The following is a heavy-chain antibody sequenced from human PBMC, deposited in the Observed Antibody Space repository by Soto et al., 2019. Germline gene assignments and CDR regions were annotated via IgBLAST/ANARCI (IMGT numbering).Heavy chain of an antibody. CDR3: ARDNGWLDAFDI. J-gene: IGHJ3*02. Sequence: QVQLVESGGGVVQPGRSLRLSCAASGFTFSSYAMHWVRQAPGKGLEWVAVISYDGSNKYYADSVKGRFTISRDNSKNTLYLQMNSLRAEDTDVYYCARDNGWLDAFDIWGQGTMVTVSS. D-gene: IGHD6-19*01. CDR1: GFTFSSYA. V-gene: IGHV3-30-3*01. CDR2: ISYDGSNK.